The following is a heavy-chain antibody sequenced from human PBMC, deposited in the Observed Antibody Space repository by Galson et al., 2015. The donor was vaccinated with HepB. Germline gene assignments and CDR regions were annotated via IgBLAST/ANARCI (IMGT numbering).Heavy chain of an antibody. CDR1: EYNFASYW. CDR2: IDPKNSYT. CDR3: ARHGDFLNWFDP. V-gene: IGHV5-10-1*01. J-gene: IGHJ5*02. D-gene: IGHD3-10*01. Sequence: QSGAEVKQPGESLRISCKGSEYNFASYWISWVRQMPGKGLEWMAMIDPKNSYTHYSPSFQGHVTLSVDKSITTAYLQLSSLKASDTAIYYCARHGDFLNWFDPWGQGTLVTLSS.